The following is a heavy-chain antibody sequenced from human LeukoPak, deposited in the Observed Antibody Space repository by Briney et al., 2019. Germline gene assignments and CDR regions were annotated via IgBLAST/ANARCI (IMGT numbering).Heavy chain of an antibody. J-gene: IGHJ4*02. V-gene: IGHV3-7*04. CDR1: GFTFSEYW. CDR2: IKPDGGEE. CDR3: GRDIAHSAH. Sequence: GGSLRLSCAASGFTFSEYWLSWVRQAPGKGLECLANIKPDGGEEYLLDSVTGRFTISRDNAKDSLYLQMNSLRVEDTAVYYCGRDIAHSAHWGQGTLVTVSS. D-gene: IGHD2-21*01.